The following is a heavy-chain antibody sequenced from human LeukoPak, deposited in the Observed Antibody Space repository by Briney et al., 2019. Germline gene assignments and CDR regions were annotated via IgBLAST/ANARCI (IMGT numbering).Heavy chain of an antibody. Sequence: GGSLRLSCAASRFTVSSNYMSWVRQAPGKGLEWVSYISSSSSTIYYADSVKGRFTISRDNAKNSLYLQMNSLRAEDTAVYYCARGRSFDYWGQGTLVTVSS. CDR2: ISSSSSTI. J-gene: IGHJ4*02. CDR1: RFTVSSNY. V-gene: IGHV3-48*04. CDR3: ARGRSFDY.